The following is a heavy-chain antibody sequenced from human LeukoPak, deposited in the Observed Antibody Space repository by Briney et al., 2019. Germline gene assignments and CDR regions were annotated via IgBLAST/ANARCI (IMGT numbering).Heavy chain of an antibody. J-gene: IGHJ5*01. CDR1: GGSFSTYY. CDR3: ARGWGSTSSNYFDP. V-gene: IGHV4-34*01. D-gene: IGHD2-2*01. CDR2: INHSGGT. Sequence: PSETLSLTCAVYGGSFSTYYWSWIRQPPGKGLEWIGEINHSGGTSYNPSLKSRVTISVDTSKNQFSLKLSSVTVADTAVYYCARGWGSTSSNYFDPWGQGTLVTVSS.